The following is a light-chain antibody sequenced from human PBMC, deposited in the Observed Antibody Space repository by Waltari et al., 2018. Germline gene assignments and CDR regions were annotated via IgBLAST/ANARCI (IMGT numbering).Light chain of an antibody. CDR2: SNS. Sequence: QSVLTQPPSASGTPGQRVTISCSGSISNTGGNAVNWYQHLPGTAPKLLIYSNSQRPSGVPDRFSGSTSGTSASLAISELQSGDEADYYCATWDDSLNGFYVFGTGTKVTVL. CDR3: ATWDDSLNGFYV. V-gene: IGLV1-44*01. J-gene: IGLJ1*01. CDR1: ISNTGGNA.